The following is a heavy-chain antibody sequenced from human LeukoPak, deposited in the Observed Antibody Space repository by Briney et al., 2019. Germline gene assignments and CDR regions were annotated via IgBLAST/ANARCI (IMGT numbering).Heavy chain of an antibody. Sequence: GGSPRLSCAASGFTFSSYPMHWVRQAPGKGLEWVAIVSHDGTNKYYADSVKGRFTISRDNSKNTLYLQMSSLRAEDTAVYYCARVMGSSWLDLALDIWGQGTMVTVSS. CDR1: GFTFSSYP. D-gene: IGHD6-13*01. CDR2: VSHDGTNK. V-gene: IGHV3-30-3*01. CDR3: ARVMGSSWLDLALDI. J-gene: IGHJ3*02.